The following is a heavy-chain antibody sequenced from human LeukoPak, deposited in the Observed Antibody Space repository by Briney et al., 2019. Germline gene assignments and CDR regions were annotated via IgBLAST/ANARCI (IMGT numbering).Heavy chain of an antibody. V-gene: IGHV3-15*01. CDR1: GFIFNKAW. Sequence: GGSVRLSCAASGFIFNKAWMNWVRQAPGKGPEWVGRIKSNNDGGTTDYASPVEGRFIISRDDSKNTIYLQMNRLIIDDAAIYYCTPVMVEDRGFWGQGTLVTVSS. CDR3: TPVMVEDRGF. D-gene: IGHD2-21*01. CDR2: IKSNNDGGTT. J-gene: IGHJ4*02.